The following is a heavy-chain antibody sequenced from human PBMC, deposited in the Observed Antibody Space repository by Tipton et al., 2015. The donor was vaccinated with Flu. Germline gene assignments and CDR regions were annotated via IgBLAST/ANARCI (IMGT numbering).Heavy chain of an antibody. CDR1: GGSISSSSYY. D-gene: IGHD2-15*01. V-gene: IGHV4-61*01. CDR3: ARAPDRYCSGGSCYSYYYYGMDV. J-gene: IGHJ6*01. CDR2: IYYSGST. Sequence: TLSLTCTVSGGSISSSSYYWSWIRQPPGKGLEWIGYIYYSGSTNYNPSLKSRVTISVDTSKNQFSLKLSYVTAADTAVYYCARAPDRYCSGGSCYSYYYYGMDVWGQGTTVTVSS.